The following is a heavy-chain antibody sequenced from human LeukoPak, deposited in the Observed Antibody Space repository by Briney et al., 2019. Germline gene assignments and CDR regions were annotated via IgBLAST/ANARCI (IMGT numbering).Heavy chain of an antibody. J-gene: IGHJ4*02. CDR3: ARGWLAETTVVTPYNY. CDR1: GGTFSSYT. V-gene: IGHV1-69*13. Sequence: GASVKVSCKASGGTFSSYTISWVRQAPGQGLEWMGGITPIFGRANYAQKFQGRVTITAVESKSTAYMELRSLRSEDTAVYYCARGWLAETTVVTPYNYWGQVTLVTVSS. D-gene: IGHD4-23*01. CDR2: ITPIFGRA.